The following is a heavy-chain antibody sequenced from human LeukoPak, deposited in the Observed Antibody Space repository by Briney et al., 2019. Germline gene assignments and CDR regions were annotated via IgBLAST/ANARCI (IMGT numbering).Heavy chain of an antibody. CDR1: GGTFSSYA. V-gene: IGHV1-69*05. D-gene: IGHD6-19*01. CDR3: ASEGLVRYYYYMDV. CDR2: IIPIFGTA. J-gene: IGHJ6*03. Sequence: SVKVSCKASGGTFSSYAISWVRQAPGQGLEWMGGIIPIFGTANYAQKFQGRVTITTDESTSTAYMELSSLRSGDTAVYYCASEGLVRYYYYMDVWGKGTTVTVSS.